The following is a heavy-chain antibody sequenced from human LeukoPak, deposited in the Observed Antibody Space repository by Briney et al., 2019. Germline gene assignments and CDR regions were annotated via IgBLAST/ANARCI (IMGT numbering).Heavy chain of an antibody. V-gene: IGHV4-39*07. J-gene: IGHJ5*02. CDR3: ARDSGDTAMAMRRVWFDA. D-gene: IGHD5-18*01. CDR2: IYYSGST. Sequence: GSLRLSCAASGFTFSSYSMNWVRQAPGKGLEWIGSIYYSGSTYYNPSLKSRVTISVDTSKNQFSLKLSSVTAADTAVYYCARDSGDTAMAMRRVWFDACGQGTLVTVSS. CDR1: GFTFSSYS.